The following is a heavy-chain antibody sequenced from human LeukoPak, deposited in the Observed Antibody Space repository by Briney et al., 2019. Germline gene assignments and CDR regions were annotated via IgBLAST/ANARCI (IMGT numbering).Heavy chain of an antibody. D-gene: IGHD3-22*01. J-gene: IGHJ1*01. CDR3: ARVLSADSPGFQH. CDR2: ISGSGGST. V-gene: IGHV3-23*01. Sequence: PGGSLRLSCAASGFTFSSYAMSWVRQAPGKGLEWVSAISGSGGSTYYADSVKGRFTISRDKSKNTLYLQMNSLRAEDTAVYYCARVLSADSPGFQHWGQGTLVTVSS. CDR1: GFTFSSYA.